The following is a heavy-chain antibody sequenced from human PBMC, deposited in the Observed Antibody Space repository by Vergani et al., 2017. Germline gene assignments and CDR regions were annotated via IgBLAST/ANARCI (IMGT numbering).Heavy chain of an antibody. J-gene: IGHJ4*02. Sequence: QVQLVESGGGVVQPGRSLRLSCAASGFSFSSFGFHWVRQAPGKGLEWVAFIHYDGSHEYYIDSVKGRFTISRDNSKNTLILQMNGLRAEDTAVYYCTRDRLDDSYAYFDYWGQGTLVTVSP. CDR3: TRDRLDDSYAYFDY. D-gene: IGHD3-16*01. CDR2: IHYDGSHE. CDR1: GFSFSSFG. V-gene: IGHV3-33*01.